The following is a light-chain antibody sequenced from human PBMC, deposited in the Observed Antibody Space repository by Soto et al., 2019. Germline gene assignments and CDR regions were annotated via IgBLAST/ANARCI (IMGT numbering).Light chain of an antibody. V-gene: IGKV3-20*01. J-gene: IGKJ5*01. CDR3: QQYRSSPMT. CDR2: GAS. CDR1: QSVSSTS. Sequence: EIVLTQSPGTLSLSPGERATLSCRASQSVSSTSLAWYQHKPGQAPRLLIYGASSRATGIPDRFSGSGSGTDFTLTISRLEPEDFAVYFCQQYRSSPMTFGQGTRLEIK.